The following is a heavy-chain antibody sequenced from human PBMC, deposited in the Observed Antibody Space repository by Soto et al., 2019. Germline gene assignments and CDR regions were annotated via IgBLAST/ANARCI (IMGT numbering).Heavy chain of an antibody. CDR3: AKAEYSSYFDY. Sequence: GGSLRLSCAASGFTFSSYGMHWVRQAPGKGLEWVAVISYDGSNKYYADSVKGRFTISRDNSKNTLYLQMNSLRAEDTAVYYCAKAEYSSYFDYWGQGTLVTVSS. J-gene: IGHJ4*02. D-gene: IGHD6-6*01. V-gene: IGHV3-30*18. CDR1: GFTFSSYG. CDR2: ISYDGSNK.